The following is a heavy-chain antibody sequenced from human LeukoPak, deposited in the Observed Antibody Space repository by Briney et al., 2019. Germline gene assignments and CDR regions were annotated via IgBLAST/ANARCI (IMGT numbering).Heavy chain of an antibody. CDR3: ARVEYYYDSSGYSWLYFQR. CDR1: GGSISSYY. D-gene: IGHD3-22*01. V-gene: IGHV4-59*01. Sequence: SETLSLTCTVSGGSISSYYWSWIRQPPGKGLEWIGYIYYSGSTNYNPSLKSRVTISVDTSKNQFSLKLSSVTAADTAVYYCARVEYYYDSSGYSWLYFQRWGQGTLVTVSS. CDR2: IYYSGST. J-gene: IGHJ1*01.